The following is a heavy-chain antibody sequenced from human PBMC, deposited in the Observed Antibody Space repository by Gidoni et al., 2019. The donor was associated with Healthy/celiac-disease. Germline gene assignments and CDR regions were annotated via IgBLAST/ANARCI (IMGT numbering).Heavy chain of an antibody. Sequence: QVQLVVSGGGVVQPGRSLRLTCAACGFPCRSSGMHWVRQAPGKGLEWVAVIWYDGSNKYYADSVKGRFTISIDNSKNTLYLQMNSLRAEDTAVYYCARDLAHPELRVPIDAFDIWGQGTMVTVSS. D-gene: IGHD1-7*01. V-gene: IGHV3-33*01. CDR2: IWYDGSNK. J-gene: IGHJ3*02. CDR1: GFPCRSSG. CDR3: ARDLAHPELRVPIDAFDI.